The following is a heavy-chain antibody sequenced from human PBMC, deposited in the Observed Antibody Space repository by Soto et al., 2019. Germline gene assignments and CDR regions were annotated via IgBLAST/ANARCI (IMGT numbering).Heavy chain of an antibody. Sequence: QVQLVQSGAEMKNPGASVKVSCKASGYTFTSYGISWVRQAPGQGLEWTGWISGFNDDTNHAQKLQGRVTMTKDTSTSTAYMELRSLKSDDTAVYYCARSGSYYPARNWFGPWGQGTLVTVSS. CDR1: GYTFTSYG. J-gene: IGHJ5*02. D-gene: IGHD3-10*01. V-gene: IGHV1-18*01. CDR3: ARSGSYYPARNWFGP. CDR2: ISGFNDDT.